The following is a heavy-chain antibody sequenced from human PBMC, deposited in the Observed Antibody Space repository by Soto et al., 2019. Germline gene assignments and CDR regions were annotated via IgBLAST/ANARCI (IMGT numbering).Heavy chain of an antibody. V-gene: IGHV1-18*01. D-gene: IGHD1-1*01. CDR3: ARGRYGDY. Sequence: QVHLVQSGAEVKKPGTSVKVSCKCSGYTFTSYGITWVRQAPGQGLEWMGWISAHNGNTNYAQKLQGRVTVTRDTSASTAYMELRSLRSDDTAVYYCARGRYGDYWGQGALVTVSS. CDR2: ISAHNGNT. J-gene: IGHJ4*02. CDR1: GYTFTSYG.